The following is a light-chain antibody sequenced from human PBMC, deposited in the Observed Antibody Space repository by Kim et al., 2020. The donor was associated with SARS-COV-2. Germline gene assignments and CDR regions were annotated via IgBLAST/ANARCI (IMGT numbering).Light chain of an antibody. Sequence: SASVGDRVTITCQASQDISKYLKWYQQKQGKAPKLLIYDASNLETGVPSRFSGSGSGTDFTFTISSLQPEDVATYFCQQFDDLPYTFGQGTKLEIK. CDR3: QQFDDLPYT. CDR2: DAS. J-gene: IGKJ2*01. V-gene: IGKV1-33*01. CDR1: QDISKY.